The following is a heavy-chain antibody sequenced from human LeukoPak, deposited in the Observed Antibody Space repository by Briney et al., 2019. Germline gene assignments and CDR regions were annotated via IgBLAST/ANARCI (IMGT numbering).Heavy chain of an antibody. CDR1: GFTFGDYA. CDR2: IRSKAYGGTT. CDR3: TRLPLDY. V-gene: IGHV3-49*04. J-gene: IGHJ4*02. Sequence: GGSLRLSCTASGFTFGDYAMSWVRQAPGKGLEWVGFIRSKAYGGTTEYAASVKGRFTISRDDSKSIAYLQMNSLKAEDTAVYYCTRLPLDYWGQGTLVTVSS.